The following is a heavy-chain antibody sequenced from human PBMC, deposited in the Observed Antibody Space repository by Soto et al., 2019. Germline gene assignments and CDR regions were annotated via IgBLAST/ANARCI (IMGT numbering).Heavy chain of an antibody. J-gene: IGHJ3*02. CDR3: ARGREVVTDIPSNDAFDI. V-gene: IGHV1-69*13. CDR1: GGTFSSYA. D-gene: IGHD2-21*02. CDR2: IIPILGTA. Sequence: GASVKVSCKASGGTFSSYAISWVRQAPGQGLEWMGGIIPILGTANYAQKFQGRVTITADESTSTAYMELSSLRSEDTAVYYCARGREVVTDIPSNDAFDIWGQGTMVTVSS.